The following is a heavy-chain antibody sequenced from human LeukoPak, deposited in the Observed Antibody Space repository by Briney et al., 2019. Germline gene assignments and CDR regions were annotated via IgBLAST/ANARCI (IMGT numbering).Heavy chain of an antibody. CDR2: ISSSGSTI. CDR1: GFTFSSYE. V-gene: IGHV3-48*03. Sequence: GGSLRLSCAASGFTFSSYEMNWVRQAPGKGLEWVSYISSSGSTIYYADSVKGRFTISRDNAKNSLYLQMNSLRAEDTAVYYCARDTYSDWSAENNFDYWGQGTLVTVSS. J-gene: IGHJ4*02. CDR3: ARDTYSDWSAENNFDY. D-gene: IGHD3-9*01.